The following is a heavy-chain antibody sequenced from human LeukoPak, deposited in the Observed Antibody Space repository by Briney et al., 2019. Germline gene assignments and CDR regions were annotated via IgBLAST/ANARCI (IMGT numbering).Heavy chain of an antibody. CDR3: ARFIPSSGIDP. D-gene: IGHD3-10*02. Sequence: SETLSLTCTVSGGSISSNYWSWIRQPPGKGLEWITYSSYTGSTNYNPSLKSRVTISVDTSKNQFSLRLRSVTAADTAVYYCARFIPSSGIDPWGQGTPVTVSS. J-gene: IGHJ5*02. CDR2: SSYTGST. V-gene: IGHV4-59*01. CDR1: GGSISSNY.